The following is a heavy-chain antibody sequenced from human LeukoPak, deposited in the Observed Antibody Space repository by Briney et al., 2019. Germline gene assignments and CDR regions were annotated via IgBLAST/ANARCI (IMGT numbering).Heavy chain of an antibody. Sequence: SETLSLTCTVSGGSISSYYWSWIRQPPGKGLEWIGYIYYSGSTNYNPSLKSRVTISVDTSKNQFSLKLSSVTAADTAVYYCARDPVNYYASGTYYNGRMDVWGQGTTVTVSS. D-gene: IGHD3-10*01. V-gene: IGHV4-59*12. J-gene: IGHJ6*02. CDR2: IYYSGST. CDR1: GGSISSYY. CDR3: ARDPVNYYASGTYYNGRMDV.